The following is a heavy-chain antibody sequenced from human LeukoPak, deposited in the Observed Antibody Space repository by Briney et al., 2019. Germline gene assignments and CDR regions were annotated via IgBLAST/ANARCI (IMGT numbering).Heavy chain of an antibody. V-gene: IGHV4-59*08. J-gene: IGHJ6*02. D-gene: IGHD6-13*01. CDR1: GGSISSYY. CDR3: ARLPGIAAAGPYYYYGMDV. Sequence: SETLSLTCTVSGGSISSYYWSWIRQPPGKGLEWIGYIYYSGSTNYNPSLKSRVTISVDTSKNQFSLKLSSVTAADTAVYYCARLPGIAAAGPYYYYGMDVWGQGTTVTVSS. CDR2: IYYSGST.